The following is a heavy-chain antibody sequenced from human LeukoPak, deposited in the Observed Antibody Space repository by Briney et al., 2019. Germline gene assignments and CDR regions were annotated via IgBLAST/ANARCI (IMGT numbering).Heavy chain of an antibody. J-gene: IGHJ3*02. Sequence: KPSETLSLTCTVSGDSISSYYWSWIRQPPGKGLEWIGYIYYIGSTNYNPSLKSRVTISLDTSKNQFSLKLSSVTAADTAVYYCARDYAFDIWGQGTLVTVSS. CDR2: IYYIGST. CDR1: GDSISSYY. V-gene: IGHV4-59*01. CDR3: ARDYAFDI.